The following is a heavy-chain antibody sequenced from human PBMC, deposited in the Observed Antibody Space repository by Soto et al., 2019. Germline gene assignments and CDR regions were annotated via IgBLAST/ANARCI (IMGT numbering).Heavy chain of an antibody. D-gene: IGHD6-19*01. Sequence: VQLVESGGGLVKPGGSLRLSCAASGFTFSSYSMNWVRQAPGKGLEWVSSISSSSSYIYYADSVKGRFTISRDNAKNSLYLQMNSLRAEDTAVYYCARDLRGIAVAGTDFDYWGQGTLVTVSS. V-gene: IGHV3-21*01. CDR3: ARDLRGIAVAGTDFDY. CDR2: ISSSSSYI. CDR1: GFTFSSYS. J-gene: IGHJ4*02.